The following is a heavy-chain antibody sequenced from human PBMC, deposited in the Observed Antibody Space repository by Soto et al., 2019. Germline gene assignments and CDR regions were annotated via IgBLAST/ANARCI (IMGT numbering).Heavy chain of an antibody. J-gene: IGHJ4*02. CDR2: VSHDGRNT. V-gene: IGHV3-30*18. CDR1: GFTFSDYA. CDR3: AKGGRQWLVTSDFNY. D-gene: IGHD6-19*01. Sequence: VQLVESGGGVVQPGRSLRLSCAASGFTFSDYAMHWVRQAPGKGLEWVAVVSHDGRNTHYADSVKGRFTISRVSSKNTVCLEMTSLRAEDTAVYYCAKGGRQWLVTSDFNYWGQGALVTVSS.